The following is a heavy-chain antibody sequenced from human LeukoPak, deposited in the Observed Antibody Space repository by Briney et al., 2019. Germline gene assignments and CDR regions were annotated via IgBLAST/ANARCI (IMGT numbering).Heavy chain of an antibody. CDR1: GGSISSRSYY. V-gene: IGHV4-39*07. D-gene: IGHD4-17*01. CDR2: INHSGST. J-gene: IGHJ4*02. Sequence: PSETLSLTCTVSGGSISSRSYYWGWIRQPPGKGLEWIGEINHSGSTNYNPSLKSRVTISVDTSKNQFSLKLTSVTAADTAVYYCARAGSDYRDWGQGTLVTVSS. CDR3: ARAGSDYRD.